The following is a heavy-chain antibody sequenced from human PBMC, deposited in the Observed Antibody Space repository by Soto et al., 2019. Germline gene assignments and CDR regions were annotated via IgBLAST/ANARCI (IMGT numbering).Heavy chain of an antibody. CDR3: ARVDIVVVPAARGNYYYYYMDV. D-gene: IGHD2-2*01. CDR2: MNPNSGNT. V-gene: IGHV1-8*01. Sequence: QVQLVQSGAEVKKPGASVKVSCKASGYPFTSYDINWVRQATGQGLEWMGWMNPNSGNTGYAQKFQGRVTMTRNTSISTAYVELSSLRSEDTAVYYCARVDIVVVPAARGNYYYYYMDVLGKGTPVTVSS. CDR1: GYPFTSYD. J-gene: IGHJ6*03.